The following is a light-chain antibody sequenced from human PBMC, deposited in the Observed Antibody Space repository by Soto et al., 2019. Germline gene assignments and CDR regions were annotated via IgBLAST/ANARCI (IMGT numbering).Light chain of an antibody. J-gene: IGKJ1*01. CDR3: QQYNSYSRT. V-gene: IGKV1-5*01. CDR1: QSISGW. Sequence: DIQMTQSPSSLSASVGDRVTITWRASQSISGWLAWYQQKPGKAPKLLIYDVSSLESGVPSRFSGSGSGTEFTLTISSLQPDDFATYYCQQYNSYSRTFGQGTKVDI. CDR2: DVS.